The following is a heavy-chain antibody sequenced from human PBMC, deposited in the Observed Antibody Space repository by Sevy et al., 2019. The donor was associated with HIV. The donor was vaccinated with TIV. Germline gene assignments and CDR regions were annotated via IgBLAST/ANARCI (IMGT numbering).Heavy chain of an antibody. J-gene: IGHJ6*02. D-gene: IGHD1-1*01. CDR2: INPNDGVT. CDR1: GYTFTDYY. Sequence: ASVKVSCKASGYTFTDYYIHWVRQAPGQGLEWMAWINPNDGVTNYAQRFQGGVTVTRDTSISTAYMELRRQRSDDTAIYYCARLTTMPTSDLYGMDVWGQGTTVTVSS. CDR3: ARLTTMPTSDLYGMDV. V-gene: IGHV1-2*02.